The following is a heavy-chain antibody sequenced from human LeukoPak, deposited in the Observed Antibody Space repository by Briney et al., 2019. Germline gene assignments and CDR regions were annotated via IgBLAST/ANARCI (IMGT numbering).Heavy chain of an antibody. V-gene: IGHV4-39*01. CDR2: IYYSGST. J-gene: IGHJ4*02. D-gene: IGHD5-24*01. CDR3: ARGRDEYKGGNY. CDR1: GGSISSSSYY. Sequence: SETLSLTCTVSGGSISSSSYYWGWIRQPPGKGLEWIGSIYYSGSTYYNPSLKSRVTISVDTSKNQFSLKLSSVTAADTAVYYCARGRDEYKGGNYWGQGTLVTVSS.